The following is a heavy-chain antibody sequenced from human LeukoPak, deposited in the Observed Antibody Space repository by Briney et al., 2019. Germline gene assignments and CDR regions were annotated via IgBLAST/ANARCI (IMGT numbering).Heavy chain of an antibody. V-gene: IGHV1-58*02. Sequence: SVKVSCKTSGFTFRSSAIQWVRQARGQRLEWIGWIVVGSGATSYVHYLQERLTITRDMSTGTAYLELSGLRSEDTGIYYCAAETYTDSCCWFDPWGQGTLVTVSS. CDR3: AAETYTDSCCWFDP. CDR2: IVVGSGAT. CDR1: GFTFRSSA. D-gene: IGHD3-16*01. J-gene: IGHJ5*02.